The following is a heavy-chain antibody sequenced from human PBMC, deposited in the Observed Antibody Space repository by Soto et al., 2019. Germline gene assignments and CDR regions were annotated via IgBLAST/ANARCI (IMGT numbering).Heavy chain of an antibody. V-gene: IGHV3-23*01. Sequence: EVQLLESGGGLVQPGGSLRLSCAASGFTFSSYAMSWVRQAPGKGLEWVSAISGSGGTTYYADSVKGRFTFSRDNAKNTLYLQMNSLRAADTAVYYCAKTATGWFSAFDIWGQGTMVTVSS. CDR2: ISGSGGTT. CDR3: AKTATGWFSAFDI. CDR1: GFTFSSYA. J-gene: IGHJ3*02. D-gene: IGHD6-19*01.